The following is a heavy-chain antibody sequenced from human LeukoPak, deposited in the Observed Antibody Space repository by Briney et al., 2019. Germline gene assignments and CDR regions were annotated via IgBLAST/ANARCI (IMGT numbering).Heavy chain of an antibody. D-gene: IGHD5-18*01. V-gene: IGHV3-48*03. CDR2: ISSSGSTI. J-gene: IGHJ4*02. CDR1: GFTFSSYE. Sequence: SGGSLRLSCAASGFTFSSYEMNWVRQAPGKGLEWVSYISSSGSTIYYADSVKGQFTISRDNAKNSLYLQMNSLRAEDTAVYYCAGYSYGLHNIDYWGQGTLVTVSS. CDR3: AGYSYGLHNIDY.